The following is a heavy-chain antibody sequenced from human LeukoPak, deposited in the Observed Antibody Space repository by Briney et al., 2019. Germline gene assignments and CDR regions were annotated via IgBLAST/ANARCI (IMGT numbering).Heavy chain of an antibody. Sequence: SETLSLTCTVSGGSITSRTYYWGWIRQPPGKGLEWIGSIHYSGSTYYSPSLKSGVTISVDPSKNQFSLKLRYVTAADPAVYYCTRVECTDGSCYTFDYWGQGTLVIVSS. D-gene: IGHD2-15*01. CDR3: TRVECTDGSCYTFDY. J-gene: IGHJ4*02. CDR2: IHYSGST. CDR1: GGSITSRTYY. V-gene: IGHV4-39*07.